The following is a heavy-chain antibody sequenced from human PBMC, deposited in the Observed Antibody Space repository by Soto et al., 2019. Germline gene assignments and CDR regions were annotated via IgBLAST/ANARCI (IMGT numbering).Heavy chain of an antibody. D-gene: IGHD2-2*02. CDR1: GFTVSSNY. Sequence: GGSLRLSCAASGFTVSSNYMSWVRQAPGKGLEWVSVIYSGGSTYYADSVKGRFTISRDNSKNTLYLQMNSLRAEDTAVYYCARVARYNKAHHYYYYYGMDVWGQGTTVTVSS. J-gene: IGHJ6*02. CDR2: IYSGGST. CDR3: ARVARYNKAHHYYYYYGMDV. V-gene: IGHV3-53*01.